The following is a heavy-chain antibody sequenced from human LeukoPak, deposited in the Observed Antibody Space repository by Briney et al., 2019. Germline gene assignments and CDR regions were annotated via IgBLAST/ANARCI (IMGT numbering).Heavy chain of an antibody. D-gene: IGHD3-22*01. CDR3: AFPYDSSGYYYGS. Sequence: GGSLRLSYAASGFTFSSYSMNWVRPAPGKGLEWVSSISSSSSYIYYADSVKGRFTISRDNAKNSLYLQMNSLRAEDTAVYYCAFPYDSSGYYYGSWGQGTLVTVSS. CDR1: GFTFSSYS. J-gene: IGHJ5*02. V-gene: IGHV3-21*01. CDR2: ISSSSSYI.